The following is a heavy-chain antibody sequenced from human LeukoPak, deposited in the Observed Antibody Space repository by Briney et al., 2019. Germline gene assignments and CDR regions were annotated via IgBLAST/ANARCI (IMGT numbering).Heavy chain of an antibody. D-gene: IGHD2-21*02. CDR2: ISYDGSNK. J-gene: IGHJ4*02. CDR3: AGFGCGGDCYSAFDS. Sequence: GGSLRLSCAASGFTFSSYGMPWVRQAPGKGLEWVAVISYDGSNKYYADSVKGRFTISRDNSKNTLYLQMNSLRAEDTAVYYCAGFGCGGDCYSAFDSWGQGTLVTVSS. CDR1: GFTFSSYG. V-gene: IGHV3-30*03.